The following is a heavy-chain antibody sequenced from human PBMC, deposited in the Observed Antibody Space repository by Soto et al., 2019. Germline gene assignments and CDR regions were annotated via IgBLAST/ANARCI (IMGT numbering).Heavy chain of an antibody. D-gene: IGHD2-15*01. V-gene: IGHV4-34*01. Sequence: SETLSLTCAVYGGSFSGYYWSWIRQPPGKGLEWIGEINHSGSTNYIPSLKSRVTISVDTSKNQFSLKLSSVTAADTAVYYCARDVDPVAATPARAFDIWGQGTMVTVSS. CDR3: ARDVDPVAATPARAFDI. CDR2: INHSGST. CDR1: GGSFSGYY. J-gene: IGHJ3*02.